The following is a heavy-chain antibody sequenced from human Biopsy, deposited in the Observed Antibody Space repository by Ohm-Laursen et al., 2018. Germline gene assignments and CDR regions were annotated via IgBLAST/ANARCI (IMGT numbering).Heavy chain of an antibody. V-gene: IGHV4-4*07. J-gene: IGHJ3*02. CDR1: VDSISNDY. CDR2: IHTSGST. CDR3: ARGTGKYYVYGAFDI. D-gene: IGHD3/OR15-3a*01. Sequence: PGTLSLTCAVSVDSISNDYWSWIRQSAGQGLEWIGRIHTSGSTNHNLSLKSRVTMSVDTSKNQFSLKLRPVTAADTAVYYCARGTGKYYVYGAFDIWGQGTMVTVSS.